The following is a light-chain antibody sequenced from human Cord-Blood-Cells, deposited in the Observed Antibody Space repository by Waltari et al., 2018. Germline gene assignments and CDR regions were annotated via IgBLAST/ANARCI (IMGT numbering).Light chain of an antibody. CDR2: EES. V-gene: IGLV3-10*01. CDR1: ALPKKY. CDR3: YAADSSGNHRV. Sequence: SYELTQPPSVSVSPGQKARITCSGDALPKKYAYWYQQKSGQAPVLVLYEESRRPAVIPDRFSGSSSGTMATLPISGAQGEEEADDYWYAADSSGNHRVFGGGTKLTIL. J-gene: IGLJ3*02.